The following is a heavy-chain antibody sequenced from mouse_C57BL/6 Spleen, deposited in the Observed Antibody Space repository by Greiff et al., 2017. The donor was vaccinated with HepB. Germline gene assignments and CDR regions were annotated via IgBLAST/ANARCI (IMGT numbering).Heavy chain of an antibody. J-gene: IGHJ2*01. CDR2: IDPSDSYT. CDR1: GYTFTSYW. CDR3: AIGITTVVATNY. Sequence: QVQLQQPGAELVMPGASVKLSCKASGYTFTSYWMHWVKQRPGQGLEWIGEIDPSDSYTNYNQKFKGKSTLTVDKSSSTAYMQLSSLTSEDSAVYYCAIGITTVVATNYWGQGTTLTVSS. V-gene: IGHV1-69*01. D-gene: IGHD1-1*01.